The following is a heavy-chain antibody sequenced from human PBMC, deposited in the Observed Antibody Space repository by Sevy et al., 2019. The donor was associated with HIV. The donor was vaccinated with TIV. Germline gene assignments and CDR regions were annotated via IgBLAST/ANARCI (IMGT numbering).Heavy chain of an antibody. D-gene: IGHD1-26*01. CDR3: ARDLISGSYGGWFDP. CDR1: GFTFSSYS. V-gene: IGHV3-21*01. CDR2: ISSSSSYI. Sequence: GGSLRLSCAASGFTFSSYSMNWVRQAPGKGLEWVSSISSSSSYIYYADSVKGRFTISRDNAKNSLYLQMNSLRAEDTAVYYCARDLISGSYGGWFDPWGQGTLVNVSS. J-gene: IGHJ5*02.